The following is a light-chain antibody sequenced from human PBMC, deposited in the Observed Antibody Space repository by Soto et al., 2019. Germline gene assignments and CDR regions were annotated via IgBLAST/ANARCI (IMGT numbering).Light chain of an antibody. CDR3: SSYTSSSTS. V-gene: IGLV2-14*01. CDR1: SSDVGGYNY. CDR2: DVS. J-gene: IGLJ1*01. Sequence: QSVLPQPASVSGSPGQSITISCTGTSSDVGGYNYVSWYQQHPGKAPKLMIYDVSNRPSGVSNRFSGSKSGNTASLTISGLQAEDEADYYCSSYTSSSTSFGTGTKLTVL.